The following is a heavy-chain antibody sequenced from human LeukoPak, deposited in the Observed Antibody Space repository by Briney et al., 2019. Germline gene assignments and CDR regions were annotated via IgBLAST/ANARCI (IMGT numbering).Heavy chain of an antibody. CDR1: GFTFDDYG. D-gene: IGHD3-10*02. V-gene: IGHV3-20*04. CDR2: INWNGAAT. Sequence: GGSLRLSCEGSGFTFDDYGISWVRHVPGKGLQWVSGINWNGAATGHGDSVKGRFTVSRDNAKNSLYLQMNSLRAEDTAVYYCAELGITMIGGVWGKGTTVTISS. J-gene: IGHJ6*04. CDR3: AELGITMIGGV.